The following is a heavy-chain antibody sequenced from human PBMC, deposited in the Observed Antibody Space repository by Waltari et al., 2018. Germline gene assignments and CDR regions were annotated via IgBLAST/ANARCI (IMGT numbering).Heavy chain of an antibody. CDR3: ARDGPAFDI. J-gene: IGHJ3*02. CDR2: IWYDGSNK. Sequence: QVQLLVSGGGVVQPGRSLILSCAASAFPFSRYGLHWVGQAPGKGVEWVAVIWYDGSNKYYADPVKGRFTISRDNSKNTLYLQMNSRRAEDTAVYYCARDGPAFDIWGQGTMVTVSS. V-gene: IGHV3-33*01. CDR1: AFPFSRYG.